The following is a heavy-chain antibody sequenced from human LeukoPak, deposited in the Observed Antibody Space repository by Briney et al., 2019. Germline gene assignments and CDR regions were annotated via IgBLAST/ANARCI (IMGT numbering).Heavy chain of an antibody. V-gene: IGHV6-1*01. J-gene: IGHJ5*02. CDR3: ARSHGGSSNWFDP. CDR2: TYYRSKWYN. D-gene: IGHD2-15*01. CDR1: GDSVSSNSAA. Sequence: SQTLSLTCAISGDSVSSNSAAWNWIRQSPSRGLEWLGRTYYRSKWYNDYEESVKSRITINPDTSKNQFSLQLNSVTPDDTAVYFCARSHGGSSNWFDPWGQGTLVTVSS.